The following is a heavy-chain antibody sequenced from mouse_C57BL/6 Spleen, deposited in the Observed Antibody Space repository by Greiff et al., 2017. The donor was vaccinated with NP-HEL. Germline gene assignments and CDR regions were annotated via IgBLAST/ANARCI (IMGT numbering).Heavy chain of an antibody. CDR2: IYPRSGNT. CDR3: AAYYSNLYAMDY. CDR1: GYTFTSYG. D-gene: IGHD2-5*01. J-gene: IGHJ4*01. Sequence: QVQLKQSGAELARPGASVKLSCKASGYTFTSYGISWVKQRTGQGLEWIGEIYPRSGNTYYNEKFKGKATLTADKSSSTAYMELRSLTSEDSAVYFCAAYYSNLYAMDYWGQGTSVTVAS. V-gene: IGHV1-81*01.